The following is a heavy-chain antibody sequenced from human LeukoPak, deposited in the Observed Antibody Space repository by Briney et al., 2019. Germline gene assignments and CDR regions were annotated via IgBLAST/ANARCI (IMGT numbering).Heavy chain of an antibody. V-gene: IGHV3-9*01. CDR2: ISWNSGSI. CDR3: ARDLRTTVHYYYYGMDV. J-gene: IGHJ6*02. Sequence: GGSLRLSCAASGFTFDDYAMHWVRQAPGKGLEWVSGISWNSGSIGYADSVKGRFTISRDNSKNTLYLQMNSLRAEDTAVYYCARDLRTTVHYYYYGMDVWGQGTTVTVSS. D-gene: IGHD4-11*01. CDR1: GFTFDDYA.